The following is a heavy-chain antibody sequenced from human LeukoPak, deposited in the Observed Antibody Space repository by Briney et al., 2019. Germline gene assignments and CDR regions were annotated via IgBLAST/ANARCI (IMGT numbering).Heavy chain of an antibody. J-gene: IGHJ6*02. V-gene: IGHV1-2*06. CDR1: GYTFTGCY. Sequence: GASVKVSCKASGYTFTGCYMHWVRQAPGQGLEWMGRINPNSGGTNYAQKFQGRVTMTRDTSISTAYMELSRLRSDDTAVYYCAREPGDIVVVPAAIDYYGMDVWGQGTTVTVSS. CDR2: INPNSGGT. CDR3: AREPGDIVVVPAAIDYYGMDV. D-gene: IGHD2-2*02.